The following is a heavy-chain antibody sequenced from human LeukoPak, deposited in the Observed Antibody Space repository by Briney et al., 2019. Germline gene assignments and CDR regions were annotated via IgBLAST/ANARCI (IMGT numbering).Heavy chain of an antibody. J-gene: IGHJ2*01. CDR2: IYYSGST. D-gene: IGHD6-13*01. Sequence: GSLRLSCAASGFTFSNAWMSWIRQPPGKGLEWIGYIYYSGSTNYNPSLKSRVTISVDTSKNQFSLKLSSVTAADTAVYYCARVYYSSSYDYWYFDLWGRGTLVTVSS. V-gene: IGHV4-59*01. CDR1: GFTFSNAW. CDR3: ARVYYSSSYDYWYFDL.